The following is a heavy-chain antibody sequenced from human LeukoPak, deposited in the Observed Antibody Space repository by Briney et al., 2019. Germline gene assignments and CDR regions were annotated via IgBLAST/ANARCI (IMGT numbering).Heavy chain of an antibody. Sequence: AGSLTLSCAASGFTVSSNYMSWIRHAPGKGLDSVSVMYSGGSTYYADSVKGRFTISRDNSKTTLYLQMNSLRAEDTAVYYCASSRIMLSGSYPGLFDYWGQGNLVTVSS. CDR1: GFTVSSNY. CDR2: MYSGGST. J-gene: IGHJ4*02. D-gene: IGHD3-22*01. V-gene: IGHV3-53*01. CDR3: ASSRIMLSGSYPGLFDY.